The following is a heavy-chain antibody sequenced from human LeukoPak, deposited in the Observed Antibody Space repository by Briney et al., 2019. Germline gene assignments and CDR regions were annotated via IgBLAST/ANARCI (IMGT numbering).Heavy chain of an antibody. CDR2: IIPILGIA. Sequence: ASVKVSCKASGGTFSSYAISWVRQAPGQGLEWMGRIIPILGIANYAQKFQGRVTITADKSTSTAYMELSSLGSEDTAVYYCAAEQGYSSGWYFDYWGQGTLVTVSS. CDR1: GGTFSSYA. D-gene: IGHD6-19*01. J-gene: IGHJ4*02. CDR3: AAEQGYSSGWYFDY. V-gene: IGHV1-69*04.